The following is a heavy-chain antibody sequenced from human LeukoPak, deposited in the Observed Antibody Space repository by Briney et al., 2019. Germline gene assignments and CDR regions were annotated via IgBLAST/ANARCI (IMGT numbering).Heavy chain of an antibody. D-gene: IGHD4-17*01. CDR3: ARERDGDYSNFDY. Sequence: SETLSLTCTVSGGSISSSSYYWGWIRQPPGKGLEWIGSIYYSGSTYYNPSLKSRVTISVDTSKNQFSLKLSSVTAADTAVYYCARERDGDYSNFDYWGQGTLVTVSS. J-gene: IGHJ4*02. CDR1: GGSISSSSYY. CDR2: IYYSGST. V-gene: IGHV4-39*07.